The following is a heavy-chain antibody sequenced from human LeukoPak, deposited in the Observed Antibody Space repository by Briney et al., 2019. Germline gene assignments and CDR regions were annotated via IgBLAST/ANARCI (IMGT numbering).Heavy chain of an antibody. J-gene: IGHJ4*02. V-gene: IGHV1-69*05. CDR3: ARERVVDTAMAGFDY. Sequence: SVKVSCKASGGTFSSYAISWVRQAPGQGLEWMGGIIPIFGTANYAQKFQGRVTITTDESTSTAYMELSSLRSEDTAVYYCARERVVDTAMAGFDYWGQGTLVTVSS. CDR1: GGTFSSYA. D-gene: IGHD5-18*01. CDR2: IIPIFGTA.